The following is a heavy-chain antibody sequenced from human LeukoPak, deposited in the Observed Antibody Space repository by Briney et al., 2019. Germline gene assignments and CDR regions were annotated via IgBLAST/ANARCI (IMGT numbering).Heavy chain of an antibody. CDR1: GYTFTSYG. Sequence: ASVKASCKASGYTFTSYGISWVRQAPGQGLEWMGGIIPIFGTANYAQKFQGRVTITADESTSTAYMELSSLRSEDTAVYYCAIGDWKDAFDIWGQGTMVTVSS. CDR2: IIPIFGTA. CDR3: AIGDWKDAFDI. D-gene: IGHD1-1*01. J-gene: IGHJ3*02. V-gene: IGHV1-69*13.